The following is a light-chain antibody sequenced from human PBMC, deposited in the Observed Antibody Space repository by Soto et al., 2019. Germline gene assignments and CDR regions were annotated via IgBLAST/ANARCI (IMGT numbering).Light chain of an antibody. Sequence: QSVVTQEPSLTVSPGGTVTLTCGSSTGAVTSGHYPSWFQQKPGQAPRTLIYNTSNKQSWTPARFSGSLLGGKAALTLSGAQPEDEADYYCFLSYNRGRPVFGGGTKLTV. CDR3: FLSYNRGRPV. V-gene: IGLV7-46*01. CDR2: NTS. J-gene: IGLJ3*02. CDR1: TGAVTSGHY.